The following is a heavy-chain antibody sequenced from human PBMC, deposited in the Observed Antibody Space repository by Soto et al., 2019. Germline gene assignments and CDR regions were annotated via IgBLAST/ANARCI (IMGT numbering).Heavy chain of an antibody. CDR2: VSSSGNT. CDR1: GDSLGNYY. D-gene: IGHD3-9*01. V-gene: IGHV4-4*07. J-gene: IGHJ6*02. Sequence: SETLSLTCTVSGDSLGNYYWFWIRQPVGKGLEWIGRVSSSGNTNANPTLNSRATMSIDTSKNQFSLRLRSVTAADTAVYYCARADYEILPGSYAMDVWCPGTTVTGSS. CDR3: ARADYEILPGSYAMDV.